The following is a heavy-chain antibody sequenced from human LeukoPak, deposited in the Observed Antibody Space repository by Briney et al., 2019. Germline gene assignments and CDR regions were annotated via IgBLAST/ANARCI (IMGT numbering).Heavy chain of an antibody. V-gene: IGHV4-61*01. CDR3: ARAYRRGGSYYIDY. CDR2: IYYSGST. D-gene: IGHD2-15*01. CDR1: GGSVSSGYDY. Sequence: SETLSLTCTVSGGSVSSGYDYWSWIRQPPGKGLEWIGYIYYSGSTNYNPSLKSRVTISVDTSKNQFSLKVSSVTAADTAVYYCARAYRRGGSYYIDYWGQGTLVTVPS. J-gene: IGHJ4*02.